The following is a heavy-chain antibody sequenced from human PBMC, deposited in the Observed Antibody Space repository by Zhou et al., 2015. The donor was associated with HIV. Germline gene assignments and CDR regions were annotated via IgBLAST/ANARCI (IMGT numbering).Heavy chain of an antibody. V-gene: IGHV1-69*01. Sequence: QLLQSGSDVKKPGSSVKVSCRASGDVDHFRTYTITWVRQAPGHGLEWMGGIRPMFRGTDTAPKFQGRVSFGADVTATVVSMELKNLTVEDTAVYFCTRERGRHRDPATGDTFFGRYFDIWGRGSL. D-gene: IGHD2/OR15-2a*01. CDR3: TRERGRHRDPATGDTFFGRYFDI. CDR2: IRPMFRGT. CDR1: GDVDHFRTYT. J-gene: IGHJ2*01.